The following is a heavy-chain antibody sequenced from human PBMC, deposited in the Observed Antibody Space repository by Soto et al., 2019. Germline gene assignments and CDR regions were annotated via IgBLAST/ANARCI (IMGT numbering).Heavy chain of an antibody. D-gene: IGHD6-13*01. CDR2: TYYSGST. CDR1: GGSISSGDYY. CDR3: ARDALNSSSWPYYYYYGMDV. V-gene: IGHV4-30-4*01. Sequence: SETLSLTCTVSGGSISSGDYYWSWIRQPPGKGLEWIGYTYYSGSTYYNPSLKSRVTISVDTSKNQFSLKLSSVTAADTAVYYCARDALNSSSWPYYYYYGMDVWGQGTTVTVSS. J-gene: IGHJ6*02.